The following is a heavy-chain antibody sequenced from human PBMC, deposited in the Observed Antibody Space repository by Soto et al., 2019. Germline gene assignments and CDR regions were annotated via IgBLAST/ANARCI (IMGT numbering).Heavy chain of an antibody. CDR2: IYSGGST. CDR1: GFTVSSNY. Sequence: GGSLRLSCAASGFTVSSNYMSWVRQAPGKGLEWVSVIYSGGSTYYADSVKGRFTISRDNSKNTLYLQMNSLRAEDTAVYYFVRVWSRGDYYDSSGPGGAFDIWGQGTMVTVSS. V-gene: IGHV3-53*01. J-gene: IGHJ3*02. CDR3: VRVWSRGDYYDSSGPGGAFDI. D-gene: IGHD3-22*01.